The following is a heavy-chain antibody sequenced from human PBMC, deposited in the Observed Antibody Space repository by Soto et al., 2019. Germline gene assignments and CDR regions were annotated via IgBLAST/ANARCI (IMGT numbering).Heavy chain of an antibody. V-gene: IGHV4-31*03. Sequence: LSLTCTVSGGSISSGGYYWSWIRQHPGKGLEWIGYIYYSGSTYYNPSLKGRVTISVDTSKNQFSLKLSSVTAADTAVYYCARDRQTNDYYSSGMDVWGQGPTVTVSS. CDR2: IYYSGST. CDR3: ARDRQTNDYYSSGMDV. J-gene: IGHJ6*02. CDR1: GGSISSGGYY.